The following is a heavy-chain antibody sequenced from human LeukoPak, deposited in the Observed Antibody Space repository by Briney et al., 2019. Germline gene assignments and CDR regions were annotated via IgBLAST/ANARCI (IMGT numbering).Heavy chain of an antibody. D-gene: IGHD6-19*01. CDR2: ISWNSGSI. V-gene: IGHV3-9*03. CDR1: GFTFDDYA. CDR3: AKDLYSSGWYGGFDY. J-gene: IGHJ4*02. Sequence: PPGGSLRLSCAASGFTFDDYAMHWVRQAPGKGLDWVSGISWNSGSIGYADSVKGRFTISRDNAKNSLYLQMNSLRAEDMALYYCAKDLYSSGWYGGFDYWGQGTLVTVSS.